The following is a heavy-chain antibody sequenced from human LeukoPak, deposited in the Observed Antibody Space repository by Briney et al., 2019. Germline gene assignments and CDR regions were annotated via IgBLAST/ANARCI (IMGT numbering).Heavy chain of an antibody. CDR2: IYHSGST. D-gene: IGHD2-2*01. J-gene: IGHJ5*02. CDR3: ARTRSTSWFDP. V-gene: IGHV4-38-2*01. Sequence: PSETLSLTCAVSGYSISSGHYWGWIRPPPGKGLEWIGSIYHSGSTYYNPSLKSRVTISVDTSKNQFSLKLSSVTAADTAVYYCARTRSTSWFDPWGQGTLVTVSS. CDR1: GYSISSGHY.